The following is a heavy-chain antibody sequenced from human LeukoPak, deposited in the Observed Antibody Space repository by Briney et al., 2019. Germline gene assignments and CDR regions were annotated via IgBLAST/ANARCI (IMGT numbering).Heavy chain of an antibody. CDR1: GPSICSGGYS. CDR2: IYHSGST. CDR3: ARDAV. Sequence: SQTLSLTCPVSGPSICSGGYSWSWLRQPPGKGLEWIGYIYHSGSTYYNPSLKSRVTISVDRSKNQFSLKLSSVTAADTAVYYCARDAVWGQGTTVTVSS. J-gene: IGHJ6*02. V-gene: IGHV4-30-2*01.